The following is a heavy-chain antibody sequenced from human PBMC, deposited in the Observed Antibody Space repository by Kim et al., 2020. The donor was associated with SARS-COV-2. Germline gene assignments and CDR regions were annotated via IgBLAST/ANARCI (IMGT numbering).Heavy chain of an antibody. V-gene: IGHV4-59*01. CDR3: ASHLDYYDSSGYYVRRAFDI. CDR1: GGSISSYD. J-gene: IGHJ3*02. Sequence: SETLSLTCTVSGGSISSYDWSWIRQPPGKGLEWIGYIYYSGSTNYNPSLKSRVTIAVDTSKNQFSLKLSSVTAADTAGYYCASHLDYYDSSGYYVRRAFDIWGQGTMVTVSS. D-gene: IGHD3-22*01. CDR2: IYYSGST.